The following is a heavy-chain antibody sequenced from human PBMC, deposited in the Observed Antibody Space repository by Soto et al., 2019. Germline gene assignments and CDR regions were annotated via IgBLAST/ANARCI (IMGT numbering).Heavy chain of an antibody. CDR2: TYYRSRWYN. V-gene: IGHV6-1*01. Sequence: SQTLSLTSAITECSDSSISAAWNWIRLSPSRGLEWLARTYYRSRWYNDYAVSVRSRITVNPDTSKNQFSLQLTSVTPEDTAVYYCAGTTSHQWYYMDVWGKGTTVTVSS. D-gene: IGHD1-7*01. J-gene: IGHJ6*03. CDR3: AGTTSHQWYYMDV. CDR1: ECSDSSISAA.